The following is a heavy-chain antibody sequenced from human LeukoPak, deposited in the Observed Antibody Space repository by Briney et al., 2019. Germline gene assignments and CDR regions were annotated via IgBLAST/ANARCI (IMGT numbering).Heavy chain of an antibody. V-gene: IGHV4-61*03. CDR1: GDSISNGASITSYY. Sequence: SETLSLTCAVSGDSISNGASITSYYWSWIRQPPGKGLQWIGYISYTGGTDYNPSLRSRVTISLDTSKNHFSLRLRSLTAADTAVYYCARYIGGDFFNWLDSWGQGTLVTVSS. D-gene: IGHD2-21*02. J-gene: IGHJ5*01. CDR3: ARYIGGDFFNWLDS. CDR2: ISYTGGT.